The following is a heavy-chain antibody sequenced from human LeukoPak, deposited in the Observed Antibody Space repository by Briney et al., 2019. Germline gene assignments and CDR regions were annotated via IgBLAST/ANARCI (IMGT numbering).Heavy chain of an antibody. CDR1: GYSISSGYY. CDR2: IHHSGST. V-gene: IGHV4-38-2*02. J-gene: IGHJ4*02. CDR3: ARLYGSVDY. D-gene: IGHD3-10*01. Sequence: SETLSLTCTVSGYSISSGYYWGWIRQPPGKGLEWIGSIHHSGSTYYNPSLKSRVTISVDTSKNQFSLKLSSVTAADTAVYYCARLYGSVDYWGQGTLVTVSS.